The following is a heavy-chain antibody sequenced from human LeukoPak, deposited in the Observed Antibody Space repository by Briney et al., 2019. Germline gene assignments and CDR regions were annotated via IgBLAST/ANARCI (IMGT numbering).Heavy chain of an antibody. J-gene: IGHJ6*03. V-gene: IGHV1-69*05. CDR1: GGTFSSYA. Sequence: SVKVSCKASGGTFSSYAISWVRQAPGQGLEWMGGIIPIFGTANYAQKFQGRVTITTDESTSTAYMELSSLRSEDTAVYYCATVIAARPYYYYYMDVWGKGTTVTVSS. CDR3: ATVIAARPYYYYYMDV. CDR2: IIPIFGTA. D-gene: IGHD6-6*01.